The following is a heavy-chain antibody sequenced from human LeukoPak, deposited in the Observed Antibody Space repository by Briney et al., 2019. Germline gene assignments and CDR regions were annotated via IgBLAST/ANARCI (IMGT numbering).Heavy chain of an antibody. CDR3: ARDGGYGSGSAL. D-gene: IGHD3-10*01. V-gene: IGHV4-61*08. CDR2: IYYDGST. J-gene: IGHJ4*02. CDR1: GGSISSGDYY. Sequence: SQTLSLTCTVSGGSISSGDYYWSWIRQPPGKGLEWIGSIYYDGSTNYNPTLKSRVTISLDTPKNQFSLKLSSVTAADAAVYYCARDGGYGSGSALWGQGTLITVSS.